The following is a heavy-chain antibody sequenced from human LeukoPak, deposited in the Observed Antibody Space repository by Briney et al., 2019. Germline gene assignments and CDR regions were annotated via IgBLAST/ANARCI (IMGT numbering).Heavy chain of an antibody. D-gene: IGHD7-27*01. Sequence: ASVKVSCKASGYTFSGYYIHWVRQAPGQGLEWMGWIKPDSGDTRYVQKFQGRVTMTRDTSITTAYMELSLRSDDTAVYYCAKFDQDWGTFDYWGQGTVVTVSS. CDR3: AKFDQDWGTFDY. J-gene: IGHJ4*02. CDR2: IKPDSGDT. V-gene: IGHV1-2*02. CDR1: GYTFSGYY.